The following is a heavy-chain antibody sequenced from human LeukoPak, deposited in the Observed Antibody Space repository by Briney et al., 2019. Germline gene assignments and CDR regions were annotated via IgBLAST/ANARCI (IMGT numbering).Heavy chain of an antibody. CDR1: GGSFSGYY. J-gene: IGHJ4*02. CDR3: ARVLRYFDWPCDH. CDR2: INYGGST. D-gene: IGHD3-9*01. V-gene: IGHV4-34*01. Sequence: PSETLSLTCAVYGGSFSGYYWGWIRQPPGKGLEWIGSINYGGSTSYNPSLKNRVTVSLDTSKTQFSLRLSSVTAADTAVYYCARVLRYFDWPCDHWGQGTLVTVSS.